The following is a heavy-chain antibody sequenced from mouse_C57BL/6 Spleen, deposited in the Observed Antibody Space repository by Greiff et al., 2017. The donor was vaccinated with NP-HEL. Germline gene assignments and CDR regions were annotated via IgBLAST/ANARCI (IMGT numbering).Heavy chain of an antibody. D-gene: IGHD4-1*01. CDR3: ARRRENWGYYSAMDY. V-gene: IGHV5-17*01. CDR1: GFTFSDYG. CDR2: ISSGSSTI. Sequence: EVMLVESGGGLVKPGGSLKLSCAASGFTFSDYGMHWVRQAPEKGLEWVAYISSGSSTIYYADTVKGRFTIARDNAKNTLFLQMTSLRSEDTAMYYCARRRENWGYYSAMDYWGQGTSVTVSS. J-gene: IGHJ4*01.